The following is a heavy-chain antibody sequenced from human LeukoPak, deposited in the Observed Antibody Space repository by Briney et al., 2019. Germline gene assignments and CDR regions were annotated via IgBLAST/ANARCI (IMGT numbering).Heavy chain of an antibody. D-gene: IGHD4-17*01. CDR2: IYYSGST. V-gene: IGHV4-39*01. CDR1: GGSISSSSYY. Sequence: SETLSLTCTVSGGSISSSSYYWGWIRQPPGKGLEWIGSIYYSGSTYYNPSLKSRVTISVDTSKNQFSLKLSSVTAADTAVYYCASTPTTVTNDYWGQGTLVTVSS. CDR3: ASTPTTVTNDY. J-gene: IGHJ4*02.